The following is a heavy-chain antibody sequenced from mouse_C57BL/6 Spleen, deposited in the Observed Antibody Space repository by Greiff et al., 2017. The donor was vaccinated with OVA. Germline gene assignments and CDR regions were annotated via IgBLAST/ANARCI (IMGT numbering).Heavy chain of an antibody. J-gene: IGHJ4*01. V-gene: IGHV1-82*01. CDR2: IYPGDGDT. Sequence: VQLQQSGPELVKPGASVKISCKASGYAFSSSWMNWVKQRPGKGLEWIGRIYPGDGDTNYNGKFKGKATLTADKSSSTAYMQLSGLTSEDSAVYFCARDYCGSIYYAMDSWGQGTSVTVSS. CDR3: ARDYCGSIYYAMDS. D-gene: IGHD1-1*01. CDR1: GYAFSSSW.